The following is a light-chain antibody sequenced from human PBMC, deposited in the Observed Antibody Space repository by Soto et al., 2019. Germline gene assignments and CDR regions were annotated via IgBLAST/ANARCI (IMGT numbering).Light chain of an antibody. CDR2: AAS. CDR3: QQSYSTLGT. CDR1: QSISSY. V-gene: IGKV1-39*01. J-gene: IGKJ1*01. Sequence: DIHMTQSRSFLSASVVDVVTFTCRVSQSISSYLNWYQQKPGKAPKLLIYAASSLQSGVPSRFSGSGSGTDFTLTISSLQPEDFATYYCQQSYSTLGTFGQGTKVDIK.